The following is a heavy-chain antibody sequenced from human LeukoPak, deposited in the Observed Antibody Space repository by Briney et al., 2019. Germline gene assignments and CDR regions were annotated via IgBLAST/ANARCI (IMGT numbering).Heavy chain of an antibody. J-gene: IGHJ4*02. CDR3: ARSPTY. CDR1: GFTFNNYW. V-gene: IGHV3-7*01. Sequence: GGSLRLSCAASGFTFNNYWMTWVRQAPGKGLEWVANINQAGSEKYYVDSVKGRFTISRDNAKNSLYLQMNSLRAEDTAVYYCARSPTYWGQGTLVTVSS. CDR2: INQAGSEK.